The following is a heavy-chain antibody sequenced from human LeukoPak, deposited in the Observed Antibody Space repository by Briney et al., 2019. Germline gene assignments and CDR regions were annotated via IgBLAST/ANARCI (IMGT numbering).Heavy chain of an antibody. CDR2: FDPEDGET. J-gene: IGHJ3*02. D-gene: IGHD6-13*01. V-gene: IGHV1-24*01. Sequence: GASVKVSCKVSGYTLTELSMHWVRQAPGKGLEWMGGFDPEDGETIYAQKFQGRVTITRDTSASTAYMELSSLRSEDTAVYYCARERWSSSWNAFDIWGQGTMVTVSS. CDR1: GYTLTELS. CDR3: ARERWSSSWNAFDI.